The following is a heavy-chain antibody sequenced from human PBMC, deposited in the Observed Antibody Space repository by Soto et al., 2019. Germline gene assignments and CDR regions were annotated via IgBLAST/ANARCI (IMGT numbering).Heavy chain of an antibody. CDR1: GFTFSSYA. J-gene: IGHJ2*01. CDR2: VGGSDPKS. Sequence: EVQLLESGGGLVQPGGSLRLSCAASGFTFSSYAMSWVRRAQGKGLEWVSAVGGSDPKSYYADSVKGRFTISRDISKNSKYLPLKRRRDVDTALYYGGEGGVLTPWYLDRWGWRTLVPVS. CDR3: GEGGVLTPWYLDR. D-gene: IGHD3-3*01. V-gene: IGHV3-23*01.